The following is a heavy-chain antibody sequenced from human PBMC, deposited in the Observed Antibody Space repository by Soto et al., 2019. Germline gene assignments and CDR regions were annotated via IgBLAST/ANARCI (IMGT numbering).Heavy chain of an antibody. CDR2: ISGSGGST. J-gene: IGHJ4*02. V-gene: IGHV3-23*01. CDR3: AKVRDSSGWYVYFDY. Sequence: PGGSLRLSCAASGFTFSSCAMSWVRQAPGKGLEWVSAISGSGGSTYYADSVKGRFTISRDNSKNTLYLQMNSLRAEDTAVYYCAKVRDSSGWYVYFDYWGQGTLVTVSS. D-gene: IGHD6-19*01. CDR1: GFTFSSCA.